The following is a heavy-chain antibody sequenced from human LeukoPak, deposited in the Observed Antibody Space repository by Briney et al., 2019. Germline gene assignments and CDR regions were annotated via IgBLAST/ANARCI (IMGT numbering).Heavy chain of an antibody. J-gene: IGHJ4*02. CDR1: GFTFSSYG. Sequence: GGSLRLSCAASGFTFSSYGMHWVRQAPGKGLEWVAVISYDGSNKYYADSVKGRFTISRDNSKNTLYLQMNSLRAEDTAVYYCAKDPRRYSRTGGYFDYWGQGTLVTVSS. V-gene: IGHV3-30*18. CDR2: ISYDGSNK. D-gene: IGHD6-13*01. CDR3: AKDPRRYSRTGGYFDY.